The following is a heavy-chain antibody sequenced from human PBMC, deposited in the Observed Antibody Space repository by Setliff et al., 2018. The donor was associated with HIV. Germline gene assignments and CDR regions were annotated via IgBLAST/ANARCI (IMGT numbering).Heavy chain of an antibody. D-gene: IGHD6-19*01. V-gene: IGHV3-30*03. Sequence: PGGSLRLSCAASGFAFRSYHIHWVRQSPGKGLDWLALISYDGSITYNAGSVQGRFTLSADNSKNTLYLQMDSLRPEDTAIYYCVREMYTSGRAGAFSIWGPGTKVTVSS. CDR1: GFAFRSYH. CDR3: VREMYTSGRAGAFSI. J-gene: IGHJ3*02. CDR2: ISYDGSIT.